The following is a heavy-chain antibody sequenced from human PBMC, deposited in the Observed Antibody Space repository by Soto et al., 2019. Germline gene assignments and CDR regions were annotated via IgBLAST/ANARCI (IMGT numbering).Heavy chain of an antibody. Sequence: GGSLRLSCAAFGFPFSRYWMSWVRQAPGKGLEWVANIKQDGSEKSYVDSVKGRFSISRDNAKNSLYLQMNSLRVEDTAVYFCGRDLPSISGRPGGWFDPWGQGTLGTVSS. V-gene: IGHV3-7*01. CDR1: GFPFSRYW. D-gene: IGHD6-6*01. CDR3: GRDLPSISGRPGGWFDP. CDR2: IKQDGSEK. J-gene: IGHJ5*02.